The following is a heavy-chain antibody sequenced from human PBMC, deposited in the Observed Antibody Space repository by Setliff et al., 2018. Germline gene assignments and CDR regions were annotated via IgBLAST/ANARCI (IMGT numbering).Heavy chain of an antibody. CDR3: ALEEYTSRWTKRFDP. J-gene: IGHJ5*02. Sequence: GASVKVSCKTFGAPFTSNGFSWVRQAPGQGLEWMGGIIPTLLGPANYAQKFQGRVTITADESTNTAYMELRSLRSDDTAVYYCALEEYTSRWTKRFDPWGQGTLVTVSS. CDR2: IIPTLLGPA. CDR1: GAPFTSNG. V-gene: IGHV1-69*13. D-gene: IGHD6-13*01.